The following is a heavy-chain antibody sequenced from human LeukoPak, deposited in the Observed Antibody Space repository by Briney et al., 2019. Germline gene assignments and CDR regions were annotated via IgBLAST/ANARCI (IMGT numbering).Heavy chain of an antibody. Sequence: GASVKVSCKASGYTFTGYYMHWVRQAPGQGLEWMGWINPNSGGTNYAQKFQGRVTMTRDTPISTAYMELSRLRSDDTAVYYCARDRRIVATEAYYYYYMDVWGKGTTVTVSS. D-gene: IGHD5-12*01. CDR2: INPNSGGT. J-gene: IGHJ6*03. CDR1: GYTFTGYY. V-gene: IGHV1-2*02. CDR3: ARDRRIVATEAYYYYYMDV.